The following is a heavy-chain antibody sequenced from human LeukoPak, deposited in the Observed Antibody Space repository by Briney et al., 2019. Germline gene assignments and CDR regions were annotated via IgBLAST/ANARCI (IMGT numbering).Heavy chain of an antibody. CDR3: ARGSRDCSGDCYVAFDI. D-gene: IGHD2-21*02. J-gene: IGHJ3*02. CDR2: INPNSGGT. CDR1: GYTFTGYY. V-gene: IGHV1-2*02. Sequence: ASVKVSCKASGYTFTGYYMHWVRQAPGQGRDGMGWINPNSGGTNYAQKFQGRVTMTRDTSISTAYMALSRLRSDDTAVYYCARGSRDCSGDCYVAFDIWGHGTLVTVSS.